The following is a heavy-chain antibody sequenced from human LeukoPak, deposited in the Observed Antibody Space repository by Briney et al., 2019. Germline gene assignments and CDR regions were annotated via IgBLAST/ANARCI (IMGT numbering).Heavy chain of an antibody. CDR3: ARGLGLDY. D-gene: IGHD4-11*01. Sequence: SVKVSCKASGYTFTIFYMHWVRQAPGQGLEWMGIINPSGGSTSYAQKFQGRVTMTRDTSISTTYMELTRPTSDDTAVYYCARGLGLDYWGQGTLVTVSS. J-gene: IGHJ4*02. CDR1: GYTFTIFY. CDR2: INPSGGST. V-gene: IGHV1-46*01.